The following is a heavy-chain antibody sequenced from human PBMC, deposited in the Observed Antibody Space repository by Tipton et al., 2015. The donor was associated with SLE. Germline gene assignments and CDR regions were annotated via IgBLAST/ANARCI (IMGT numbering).Heavy chain of an antibody. J-gene: IGHJ5*02. Sequence: TLSLTCTVSGGSISSSSYYWAWVRQPPGKGLDWIGSVFYSGTTYYKTSPRSRVTISIDTPKNHFSLNLSSVTAADTAVYYCARQEWVTKPNCFDPWGQGILVTVSS. D-gene: IGHD3-3*01. CDR2: VFYSGTT. CDR3: ARQEWVTKPNCFDP. CDR1: GGSISSSSYY. V-gene: IGHV4-39*01.